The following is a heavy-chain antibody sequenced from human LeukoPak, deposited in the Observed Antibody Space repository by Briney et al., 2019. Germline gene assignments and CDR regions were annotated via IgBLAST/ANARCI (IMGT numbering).Heavy chain of an antibody. Sequence: ASVKVSCKASGYTFTSYAMHWVRQAPGQRLEWMGWINAGNGNTKYSQKFQGRVTITRDTSASTAYMELSSLRSEDTAVYYCARGLPPNYYGSGSYGFKPHYYYFDYWGQGTLVTVSS. CDR1: GYTFTSYA. V-gene: IGHV1-3*01. CDR3: ARGLPPNYYGSGSYGFKPHYYYFDY. D-gene: IGHD3-10*01. J-gene: IGHJ4*02. CDR2: INAGNGNT.